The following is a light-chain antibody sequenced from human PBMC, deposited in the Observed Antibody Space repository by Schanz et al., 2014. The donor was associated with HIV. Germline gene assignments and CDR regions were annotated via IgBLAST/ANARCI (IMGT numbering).Light chain of an antibody. CDR3: SSYAGTTTFVV. Sequence: QSVLTQPPSASGSPGQSVTISCTGTSADVGGYDYVSWYQQHPGKAPKLMIYDVNKRPSGVPDRFSGSKSGNTASLTVSGLQAEDDADYYCSSYAGTTTFVVFGGGTKLTVL. CDR1: SADVGGYDY. V-gene: IGLV2-8*01. J-gene: IGLJ2*01. CDR2: DVN.